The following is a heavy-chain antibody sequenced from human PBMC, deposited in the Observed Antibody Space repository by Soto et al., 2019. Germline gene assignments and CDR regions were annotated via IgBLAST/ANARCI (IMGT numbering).Heavy chain of an antibody. D-gene: IGHD3-22*01. CDR1: GFSLSTSGVG. CDR3: AHSYDSSGSADINWFDP. Sequence: SGPTLVNPTPTLTLTCTFSGFSLSTSGVGVGWIRQPPGKALEWLALIYWDDDKRYSPSLKGRLTITKDTSKNQVVLTMTNMDPVDTATYYFAHSYDSSGSADINWFDPWGQGTLVTVSS. CDR2: IYWDDDK. V-gene: IGHV2-5*02. J-gene: IGHJ5*02.